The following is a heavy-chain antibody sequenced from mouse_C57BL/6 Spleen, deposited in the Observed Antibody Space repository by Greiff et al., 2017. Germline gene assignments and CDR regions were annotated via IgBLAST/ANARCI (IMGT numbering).Heavy chain of an antibody. J-gene: IGHJ1*03. CDR1: GFSLTSYG. Sequence: VQLQESGPGLVQPSQSLSITCTVSGFSLTSYGVHWVRQSPGKGLEWLGVIWRGGSTDYNAAFMSRLSITKDNSKSQVFFKMNSLQADDTAIYYGAKNWGPHSTAVEKEDWYFDVWGTGTTVTVSS. CDR2: IWRGGST. D-gene: IGHD1-1*01. V-gene: IGHV2-5*01. CDR3: AKNWGPHSTAVEKEDWYFDV.